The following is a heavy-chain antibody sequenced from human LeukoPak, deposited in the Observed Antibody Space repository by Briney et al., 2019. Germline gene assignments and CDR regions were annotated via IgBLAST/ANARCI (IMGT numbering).Heavy chain of an antibody. D-gene: IGHD2-21*01. J-gene: IGHJ4*02. V-gene: IGHV3-23*01. Sequence: GGSLRLSCAASGFTFSSYAMSWVRQAPGRGLEWVSIISGSGDNTEYADSVKGRFTISRDNSKNTLSLQMNSPRAEDTAVYYCAKADCGGVGCHVRDFWGQGTLVTVSS. CDR1: GFTFSSYA. CDR3: AKADCGGVGCHVRDF. CDR2: ISGSGDNT.